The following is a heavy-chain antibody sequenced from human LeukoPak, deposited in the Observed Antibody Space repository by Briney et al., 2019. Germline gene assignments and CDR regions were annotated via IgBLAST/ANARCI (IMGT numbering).Heavy chain of an antibody. CDR1: VSSISSGSHY. CDR3: ARVPIIRGVIED. Sequence: SENLSLTCTVSVSSISSGSHYWSWIRQHPGKGLEWIGYIYYSGSTYYNPSLKSRVTISVDTSKNQFSLKLSSVTAADTAVFYCARVPIIRGVIEDWGQGTLVSVSS. J-gene: IGHJ4*02. CDR2: IYYSGST. D-gene: IGHD3-10*01. V-gene: IGHV4-31*03.